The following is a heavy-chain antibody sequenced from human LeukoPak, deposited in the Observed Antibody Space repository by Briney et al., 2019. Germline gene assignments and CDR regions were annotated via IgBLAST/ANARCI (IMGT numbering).Heavy chain of an antibody. CDR1: GYSLGKNYY. Sequence: PSETLSLTCAVSGYSLGKNYYWGWIRQPPGKGLEWIGRIYGTGSTSYNPSLMNRVTMSVDTSKNHFSLKLTSVTAADTAVYYCARYDSRGSASTRFDYWGQGTLVTISS. CDR2: IYGTGST. CDR3: ARYDSRGSASTRFDY. J-gene: IGHJ4*02. D-gene: IGHD3-16*01. V-gene: IGHV4-38-2*01.